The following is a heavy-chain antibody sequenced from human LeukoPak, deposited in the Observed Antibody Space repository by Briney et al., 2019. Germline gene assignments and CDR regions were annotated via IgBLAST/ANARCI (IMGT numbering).Heavy chain of an antibody. V-gene: IGHV3-23*01. J-gene: IGHJ4*02. CDR2: ISGSGGST. CDR3: AKYCSGGNCYSGLY. Sequence: PGGSLRLSWAASGXIFSSYALTWVRQAPGKGLESVSTISGSGGSTYYADSVKGRFTISRDNSKNTLYLQMNSLRAEDTAVYSCAKYCSGGNCYSGLYWGQGTLVTVSS. D-gene: IGHD2-15*01. CDR1: GXIFSSYA.